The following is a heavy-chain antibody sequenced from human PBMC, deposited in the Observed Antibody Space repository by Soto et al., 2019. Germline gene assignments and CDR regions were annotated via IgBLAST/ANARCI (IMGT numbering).Heavy chain of an antibody. CDR2: INPKTGDT. V-gene: IGHV1-2*02. CDR1: GYTFTGYY. D-gene: IGHD6-6*01. CDR3: VTGDHLVR. Sequence: ASVKVSCKTSGYTFTGYYLNWVRQAPGRGLEWVGWINPKTGDTNNAQKFQGRVTMTTDTSISTGYMELSGLKSDDTAVYYCVTGDHLVRWGQGTRVTGLL. J-gene: IGHJ4*02.